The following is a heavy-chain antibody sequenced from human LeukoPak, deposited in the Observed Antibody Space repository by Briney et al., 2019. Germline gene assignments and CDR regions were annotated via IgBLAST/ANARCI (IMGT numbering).Heavy chain of an antibody. V-gene: IGHV5-51*01. D-gene: IGHD5/OR15-5a*01. CDR3: ARHSTRYYYYGMDV. Sequence: GESLKISCKASGYTFTSYWIGWVRQLPGKGLEYMGVIYPGDSDTRYSPSFQGQVTISVDKSISTAYLQLSSLKASDTAMYYCARHSTRYYYYGMDVWGQGTMVTVSS. CDR2: IYPGDSDT. CDR1: GYTFTSYW. J-gene: IGHJ6*02.